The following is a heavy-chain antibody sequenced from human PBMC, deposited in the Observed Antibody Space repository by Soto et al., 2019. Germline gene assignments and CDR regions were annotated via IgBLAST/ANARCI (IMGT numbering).Heavy chain of an antibody. D-gene: IGHD2-2*01. Sequence: ASVKVSCKASEYTFTSYYMHWVRQAPGQGLEWMGIINPSGGSTSYAQKFQGRVTMTRDTSTTTAYMELRSLRSDDTAVYYCARVVPGAEAWFGPWGQGTLVTVSS. CDR1: EYTFTSYY. J-gene: IGHJ5*02. CDR2: INPSGGST. CDR3: ARVVPGAEAWFGP. V-gene: IGHV1-46*01.